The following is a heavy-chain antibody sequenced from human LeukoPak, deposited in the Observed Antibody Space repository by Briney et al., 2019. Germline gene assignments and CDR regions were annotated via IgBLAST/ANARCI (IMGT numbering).Heavy chain of an antibody. D-gene: IGHD1-7*01. Sequence: GGSLRLSCAASGFTFSSHLVHWVRQAPGKGLVWVSRISSDGTYTNYADSVRGRFTISRDNAKNTLYLQMNSLRAEDTAVYYCAKGTGTLHVGDYWGQGTLVTVSS. CDR2: ISSDGTYT. CDR3: AKGTGTLHVGDY. J-gene: IGHJ4*02. CDR1: GFTFSSHL. V-gene: IGHV3-74*01.